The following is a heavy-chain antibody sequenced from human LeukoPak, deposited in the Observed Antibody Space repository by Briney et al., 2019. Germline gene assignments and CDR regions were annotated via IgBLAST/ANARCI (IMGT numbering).Heavy chain of an antibody. CDR3: ARFREGLIDY. Sequence: GGSLRLSCAASGFTFSSYSTNWVRQAPGKGLEWVSSISSSSNYIYYADSVKGRFSISRDNAKNSLYLQMNSLRAEDTAVYYCARFREGLIDYWGQGTLVTVSS. J-gene: IGHJ4*02. V-gene: IGHV3-21*01. CDR1: GFTFSSYS. CDR2: ISSSSNYI.